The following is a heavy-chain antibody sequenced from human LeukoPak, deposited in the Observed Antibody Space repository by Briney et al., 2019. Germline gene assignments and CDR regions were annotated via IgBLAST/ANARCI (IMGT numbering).Heavy chain of an antibody. V-gene: IGHV3-23*01. D-gene: IGHD3-9*01. CDR2: ISGIGGST. CDR1: GFTFSSYA. Sequence: GGSLRLSCADSGFTFSSYAMSWVRQAPGKRLGWVSPISGIGGSTYYADSVKGRFTISRENSKNTLYLQMNSLRAEDTAVYYCAKSRLRYFDWLNYGMDVWGQGTTVTVSS. J-gene: IGHJ6*02. CDR3: AKSRLRYFDWLNYGMDV.